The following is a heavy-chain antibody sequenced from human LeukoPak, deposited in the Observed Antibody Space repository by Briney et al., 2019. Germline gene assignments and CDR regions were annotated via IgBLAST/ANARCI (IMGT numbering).Heavy chain of an antibody. V-gene: IGHV4-4*02. CDR3: ARTTEGGYTYDYFYYYYMDV. CDR2: IYHSGST. Sequence: SETLSLTCAVSGGSISSSNWWSWVRQPPGKGLEWIGEIYHSGSTNYNPSLKSRVTISVDKSKNQFSLKLSSVTAADTAVYYCARTTEGGYTYDYFYYYYMDVWGKGTTVTISS. J-gene: IGHJ6*03. CDR1: GGSISSSNW. D-gene: IGHD5-18*01.